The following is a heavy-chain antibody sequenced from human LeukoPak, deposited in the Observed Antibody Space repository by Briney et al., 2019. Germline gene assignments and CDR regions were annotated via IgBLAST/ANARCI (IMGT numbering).Heavy chain of an antibody. CDR2: INHSGST. J-gene: IGHJ4*02. D-gene: IGHD3-9*01. V-gene: IGHV4-34*01. CDR1: GGSFSGYY. Sequence: PSETLSLTCAVYGGSFSGYYWSWIRQPPGKGLEWIGEINHSGSTNYNPSLKSRVTISVDTSKNQFSLKLSSVTAADTAVYYCARTVLRYFDWLLSARGYFDYWGQGTLVTVSS. CDR3: ARTVLRYFDWLLSARGYFDY.